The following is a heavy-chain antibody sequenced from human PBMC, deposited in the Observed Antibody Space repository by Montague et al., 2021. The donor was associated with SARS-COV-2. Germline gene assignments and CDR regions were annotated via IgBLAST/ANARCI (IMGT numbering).Heavy chain of an antibody. J-gene: IGHJ6*02. CDR2: VYYTGGT. CDR3: ARAGGGSTYNYYGLDV. D-gene: IGHD2-15*01. CDR1: GGSINSFY. Sequence: SETLSLTCSISGGSINSFYWYWIRQSPGQGLEWIGYVYYTGGTNYNPSLKSRATISVCTSKNQFSLTVGSVTAADTAVDYCARAGGGSTYNYYGLDVWGQGTTVTVSS. V-gene: IGHV4-59*01.